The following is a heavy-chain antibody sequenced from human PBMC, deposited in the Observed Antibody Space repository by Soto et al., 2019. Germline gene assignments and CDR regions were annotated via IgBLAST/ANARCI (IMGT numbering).Heavy chain of an antibody. D-gene: IGHD4-4*01. CDR2: ISSSGSTI. Sequence: GGSLRLSCAASGFTFSDYYMSWIRQAPGKGLEWVSYISSSGSTIYYADSVKGRFTISRDNAKNSLYLQMNSLRAEDTAVYYCARSMDYSNYNFNWFDPWGQGTLVTVSS. CDR1: GFTFSDYY. CDR3: ARSMDYSNYNFNWFDP. J-gene: IGHJ5*02. V-gene: IGHV3-11*01.